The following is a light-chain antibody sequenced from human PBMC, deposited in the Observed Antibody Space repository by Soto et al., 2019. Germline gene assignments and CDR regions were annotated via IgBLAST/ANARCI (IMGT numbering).Light chain of an antibody. Sequence: QLVLTQPRSVSGSPGQSVTISCTGTSSDVGGYNYVSWYQQHPGKAPKLIIYDVSKRPSGVPDRFFGSKSGNTASLTISGLQAEDEADYYCCSYAGDYTWVFGGGTKLTVL. CDR1: SSDVGGYNY. CDR3: CSYAGDYTWV. J-gene: IGLJ3*02. V-gene: IGLV2-11*01. CDR2: DVS.